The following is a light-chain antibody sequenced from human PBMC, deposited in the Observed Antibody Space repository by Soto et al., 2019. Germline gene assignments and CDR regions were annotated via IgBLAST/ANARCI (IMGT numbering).Light chain of an antibody. J-gene: IGKJ4*01. CDR3: HQHPGSHVT. CDR2: DAS. V-gene: IGKV3-20*01. Sequence: EIVLTQSPGTLSLSPGESATLSCRASQSVGRNYLAWFQHKPDQAPRLLIYDASNRATGVPDWFSGSGSGTDFTLSAPRLEPEDFAVSYCHQHPGSHVTLGGGAKVDIK. CDR1: QSVGRNY.